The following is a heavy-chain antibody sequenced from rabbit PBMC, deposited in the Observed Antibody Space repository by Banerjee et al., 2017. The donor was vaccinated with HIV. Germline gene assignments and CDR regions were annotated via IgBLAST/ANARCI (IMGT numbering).Heavy chain of an antibody. J-gene: IGHJ4*01. CDR1: GFDFSSYYM. Sequence: QEQLEESGGDLVKPGGSLKLSCKASGFDFSSYYMSWVRQAPGKGLEWIGYIDPVFGSAYYASWVKGRFTISKASSTMVTLQMTSLTAADTATYFCARDLAGVIGWNFNLWGPGTLVTVS. V-gene: IGHV1S45*01. CDR2: IDPVFGSA. CDR3: ARDLAGVIGWNFNL. D-gene: IGHD4-1*01.